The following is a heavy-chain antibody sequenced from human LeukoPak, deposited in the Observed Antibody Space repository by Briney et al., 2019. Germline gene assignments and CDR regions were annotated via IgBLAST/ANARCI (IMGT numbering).Heavy chain of an antibody. J-gene: IGHJ4*02. CDR2: IYTSGST. V-gene: IGHV4-4*07. CDR3: ARGGDIVVPELIGHFDY. Sequence: SETLSLTCTVSGGSISSYYWSWIRQPAGKGLEWIGRIYTSGSTNYILSLKSRVTMSVDTSKNQFSLKLSSVTAADTAVYYCARGGDIVVPELIGHFDYWGQGTLVTVSS. CDR1: GGSISSYY. D-gene: IGHD2-2*01.